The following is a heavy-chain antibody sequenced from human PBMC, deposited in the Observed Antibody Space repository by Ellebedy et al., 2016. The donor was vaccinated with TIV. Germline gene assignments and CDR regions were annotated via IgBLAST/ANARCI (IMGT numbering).Heavy chain of an antibody. CDR3: AKDPWYYYDSSGYYHVNYYFDY. Sequence: GESLKISCAASGFTFSSYAMSWVRQAPGKGLEWVSAISGSGGSTYYADSVKGRFTISRDNSKNTLYLQMNSLRAEDTAVYYCAKDPWYYYDSSGYYHVNYYFDYWGQGTLVTVSS. J-gene: IGHJ4*02. CDR1: GFTFSSYA. V-gene: IGHV3-23*01. D-gene: IGHD3-22*01. CDR2: ISGSGGST.